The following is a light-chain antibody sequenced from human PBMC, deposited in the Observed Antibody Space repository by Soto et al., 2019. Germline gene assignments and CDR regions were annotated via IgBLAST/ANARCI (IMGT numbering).Light chain of an antibody. Sequence: QSALTQPASESGSPGQSITISCSGTSSDVGGYNYVSWYQQHPGKAPKLIIFDVSNRPSGVSNRFSGSRSANTASLTISGLQAEDEANYYCSSYTGSSPLVIFGGGTKLTVL. CDR2: DVS. CDR3: SSYTGSSPLVI. CDR1: SSDVGGYNY. J-gene: IGLJ2*01. V-gene: IGLV2-14*03.